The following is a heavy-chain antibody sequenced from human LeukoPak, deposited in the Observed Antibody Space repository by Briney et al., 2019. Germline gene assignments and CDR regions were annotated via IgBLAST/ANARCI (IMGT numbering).Heavy chain of an antibody. CDR1: GGSISSYY. CDR2: IYYSGST. V-gene: IGHV4-59*08. CDR3: PGTSTISDAFDV. D-gene: IGHD5-24*01. Sequence: PSETLSLTCTVSGGSISSYYWSWIWQPPGKGLDWIGYIYYSGSTNYNPSLKSRATISVDTSKNQFSLKLSSVTAADTAVYYCPGTSTISDAFDVWGQGTMVTVSS. J-gene: IGHJ3*01.